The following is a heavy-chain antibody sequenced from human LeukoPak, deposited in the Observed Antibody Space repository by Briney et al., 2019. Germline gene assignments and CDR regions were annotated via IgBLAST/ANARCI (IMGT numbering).Heavy chain of an antibody. CDR3: ARVFLTNSFDI. J-gene: IGHJ3*02. V-gene: IGHV3-23*01. Sequence: GGSLRLSCAASGFTFSSYAMSWVRQAPGKGLERVSAISGRGASTYYADSVKGRFTISRDNSKNSLYLQMNSLRAEGTAVYYCARVFLTNSFDIWGQGTMVTVSS. CDR2: ISGRGAST. CDR1: GFTFSSYA. D-gene: IGHD2/OR15-2a*01.